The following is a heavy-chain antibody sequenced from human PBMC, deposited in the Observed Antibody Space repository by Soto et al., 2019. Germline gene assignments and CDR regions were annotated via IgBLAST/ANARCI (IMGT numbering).Heavy chain of an antibody. J-gene: IGHJ5*02. CDR3: ARNGDCTRPGCIVGWFDP. V-gene: IGHV4-39*07. D-gene: IGHD2-8*01. CDR1: GVSLTTNIYY. CDR2: IFYSGNT. Sequence: PSETQSLTCTVAGVSLTTNIYYLGWIRPSPGKGLEWIGNIFYSGNTYYNPSLEGRVTISIDKSKNQFYLDLNSVTAADTAMYYCARNGDCTRPGCIVGWFDPWGPGTLVTVSS.